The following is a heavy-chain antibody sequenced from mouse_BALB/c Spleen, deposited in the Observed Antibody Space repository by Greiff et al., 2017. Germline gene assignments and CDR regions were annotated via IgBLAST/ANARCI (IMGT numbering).Heavy chain of an antibody. Sequence: EVKLMESGGGLVQPGGSRKLSCEASGFTFSSFGMHWVRQAPEKGLEWVAYISSGSSTIYYADTVKGRFTISRDNPKNTLFLQMTSLRSEDTAMYYCAREWSMDYWGQGTSVTVSS. V-gene: IGHV5-17*02. CDR3: AREWSMDY. CDR1: GFTFSSFG. CDR2: ISSGSSTI. D-gene: IGHD1-3*01. J-gene: IGHJ4*01.